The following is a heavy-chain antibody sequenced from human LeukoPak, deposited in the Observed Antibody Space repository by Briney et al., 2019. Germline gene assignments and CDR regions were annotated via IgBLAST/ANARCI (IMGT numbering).Heavy chain of an antibody. CDR3: ARDLNRIEAVQPPEFDY. V-gene: IGHV3-20*04. CDR2: INWKDGST. J-gene: IGHJ4*02. Sequence: GGSLKLSCAASGFTFDDYCMSWVRQAPVKGLEWVSGINWKDGSTGYEDSVEGRFTISRDNAKNSLYLQMNSLRVEDTALYYCARDLNRIEAVQPPEFDYRGQGTLVTVSS. CDR1: GFTFDDYC. D-gene: IGHD5-12*01.